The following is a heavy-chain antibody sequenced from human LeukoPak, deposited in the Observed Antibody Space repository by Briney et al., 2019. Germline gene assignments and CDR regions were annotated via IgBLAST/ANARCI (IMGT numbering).Heavy chain of an antibody. V-gene: IGHV3-23*01. CDR2: ISGSGGST. CDR3: AKWAVSSSSSPDY. D-gene: IGHD6-13*01. J-gene: IGHJ4*02. CDR1: GFTFSSYG. Sequence: GGSLRLSCAASGFTFSSYGMSWVRQAPGKGLEWVSAISGSGGSTYYADSVKGRFTISRDNSKNTLYLQMNSLRAEDTALYYCAKWAVSSSSSPDYWGQGTLVTVSS.